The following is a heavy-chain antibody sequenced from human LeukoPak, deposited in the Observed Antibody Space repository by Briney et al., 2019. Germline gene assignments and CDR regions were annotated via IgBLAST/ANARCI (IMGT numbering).Heavy chain of an antibody. D-gene: IGHD3-22*01. Sequence: SETLSLTCTVSGGSISSYYWTWIRQPPGKGLEGIGYIYDSGSTNYNPSLKSRVTISVDTSKNQFSLKLSSVTAADTAVYYCARGYYYDASGYYRSFDYWGQGTLVTVSS. CDR3: ARGYYYDASGYYRSFDY. J-gene: IGHJ4*02. CDR2: IYDSGST. CDR1: GGSISSYY. V-gene: IGHV4-59*01.